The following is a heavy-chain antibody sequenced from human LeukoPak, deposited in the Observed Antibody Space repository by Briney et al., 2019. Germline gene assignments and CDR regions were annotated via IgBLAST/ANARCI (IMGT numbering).Heavy chain of an antibody. CDR2: INHSGST. D-gene: IGHD6-13*01. V-gene: IGHV4-34*01. CDR1: GGSFSGYY. J-gene: IGHJ4*02. CDR3: AREGIAAAF. Sequence: SETLSLTCAVYGGSFSGYYWSWIRQPPGKGLEWIGEINHSGSTNYNPSLKSRVTISVDTSKNQFSLKLSSVTAADTAVYYCAREGIAAAFWGQGTLVTVSS.